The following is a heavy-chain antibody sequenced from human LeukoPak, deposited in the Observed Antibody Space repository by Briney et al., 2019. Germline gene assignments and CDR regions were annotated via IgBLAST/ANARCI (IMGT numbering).Heavy chain of an antibody. CDR2: ISGSGSST. J-gene: IGHJ4*02. CDR1: GFTFNNYG. V-gene: IGHV3-23*01. Sequence: GGSLRLSCAASGFTFNNYGMTWVRQAPGKGLEWVSHISGSGSSTYYADSVKGRFTISRDNSKNTLYLQMNSLRAEDTAVYYCARGPSGYHNTGGQGTLVTVSS. D-gene: IGHD5-12*01. CDR3: ARGPSGYHNT.